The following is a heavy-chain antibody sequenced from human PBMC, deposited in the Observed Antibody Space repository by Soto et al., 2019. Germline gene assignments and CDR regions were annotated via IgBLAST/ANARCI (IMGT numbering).Heavy chain of an antibody. V-gene: IGHV4-34*01. Sequence: QVQLQQWGAGLLKPSETLSLTCAVYGGSFSGYYWSWIRQPPGKGLEWIGEINHSGSTNYIPSLKSRVTISVDTSKNQFSLKLSSVTAADTAVYYCARGTRGEQFDYWGQGTLVTVSS. CDR2: INHSGST. CDR1: GGSFSGYY. CDR3: ARGTRGEQFDY. D-gene: IGHD3-16*01. J-gene: IGHJ4*02.